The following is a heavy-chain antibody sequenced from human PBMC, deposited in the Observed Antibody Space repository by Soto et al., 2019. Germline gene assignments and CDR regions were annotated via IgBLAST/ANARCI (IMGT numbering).Heavy chain of an antibody. J-gene: IGHJ4*02. Sequence: TSETLSLTCTVSGGPVSSGSYYWSWIRQPPGKGLEWIGYIYYSGSTNYNPSLKSRVTISVDTSKNQFSLKLSSVTAADTAVYYCARGNDFWSGYYYFDYWGQGTLVTVSS. CDR3: ARGNDFWSGYYYFDY. D-gene: IGHD3-3*01. V-gene: IGHV4-61*01. CDR2: IYYSGST. CDR1: GGPVSSGSYY.